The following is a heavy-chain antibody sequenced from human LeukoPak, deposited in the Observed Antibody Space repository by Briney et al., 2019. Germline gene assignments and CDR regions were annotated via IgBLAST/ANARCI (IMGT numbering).Heavy chain of an antibody. D-gene: IGHD1-1*01. CDR1: GFTFGDYL. CDR2: IDGRGDST. CDR3: AKDEVRIQEAPYYFAS. Sequence: PGGSLRLSCTASGFTFGDYLMSWFRQAPGKGLEWASSIDGRGDSTYYADSVKGRFTISRDNSKFTLDLLMNSLRAEDTAIYHCAKDEVRIQEAPYYFASWGQGALVTVSS. V-gene: IGHV3-23*01. J-gene: IGHJ4*02.